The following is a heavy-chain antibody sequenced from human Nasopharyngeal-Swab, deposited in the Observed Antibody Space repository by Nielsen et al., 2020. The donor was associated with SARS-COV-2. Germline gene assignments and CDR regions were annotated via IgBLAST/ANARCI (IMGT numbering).Heavy chain of an antibody. V-gene: IGHV3-73*01. CDR2: IRSKVNDYAT. CDR1: GFSFSVSS. Sequence: GGSLRLSCAASGFSFSVSSLNWVRQASGKGLEWIGRIRSKVNDYATAYGVSVKGRFTISRDDSKNTAYLQMTSLKTEDTALYYCARVNPVSGSYYDAIDIWGQGAMVTVSS. CDR3: ARVNPVSGSYYDAIDI. D-gene: IGHD1-26*01. J-gene: IGHJ3*02.